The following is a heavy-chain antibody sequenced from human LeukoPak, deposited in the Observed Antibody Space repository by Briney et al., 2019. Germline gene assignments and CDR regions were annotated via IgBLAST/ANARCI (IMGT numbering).Heavy chain of an antibody. J-gene: IGHJ4*02. V-gene: IGHV3-23*01. CDR1: GFTFSSYA. CDR3: AKNVESDY. Sequence: SGGSLRLSCAASGFTFSSYAMSWVRQAPGKGLEWVSAISGSATSTSYADSVKGRFTITRDNSKNTLYLQMNSLRAEDTAIYYCAKNVESDYWGQGTLVTVSS. CDR2: ISGSATST. D-gene: IGHD1-1*01.